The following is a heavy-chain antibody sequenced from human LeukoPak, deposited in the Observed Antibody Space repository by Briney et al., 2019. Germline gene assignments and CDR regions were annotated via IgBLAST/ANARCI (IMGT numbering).Heavy chain of an antibody. V-gene: IGHV3-23*01. J-gene: IGHJ4*02. CDR2: ISGSGGST. CDR3: AKGLYGDYLRGTVDY. Sequence: GGSLRLSCAASGFTFSSYAMSWVRQAPGKGLEWVSAISGSGGSTYYADSVKGRFTISRDNSKNTLYLQMNSLRAEDTAVYYCAKGLYGDYLRGTVDYWGQGTLVTVSS. D-gene: IGHD4-17*01. CDR1: GFTFSSYA.